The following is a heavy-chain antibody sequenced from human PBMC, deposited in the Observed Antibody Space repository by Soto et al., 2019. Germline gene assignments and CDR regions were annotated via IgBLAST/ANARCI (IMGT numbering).Heavy chain of an antibody. CDR3: ARARLGYCSSTSCYMDYYYYGMDV. CDR1: GYTFTGYY. Sequence: RASVKVSCKASGYTFTGYYMHWVRQAPGQGLEWMGWINPNSGGTNYAQKFQGWVTMTRDTSISTAYMELSRLRSDDTAVYYCARARLGYCSSTSCYMDYYYYGMDVWGQGTTVTVSS. J-gene: IGHJ6*02. CDR2: INPNSGGT. D-gene: IGHD2-2*02. V-gene: IGHV1-2*04.